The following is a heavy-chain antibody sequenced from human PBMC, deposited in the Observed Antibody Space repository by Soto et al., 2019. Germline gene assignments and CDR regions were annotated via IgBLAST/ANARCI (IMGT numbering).Heavy chain of an antibody. CDR1: GGSISSSNW. Sequence: QVQLQESGPGLVKPSGTLSLTCAVSGGSISSSNWWSWVRQPPGKGLEWIGEIYHSGSTNYNPSLTGRVTIAVDRSKNQSSLKLSSVTAADTAVYYCARVLGGSGSPVDYGGQGTLVTVSS. V-gene: IGHV4-4*02. D-gene: IGHD6-25*01. J-gene: IGHJ4*02. CDR2: IYHSGST. CDR3: ARVLGGSGSPVDY.